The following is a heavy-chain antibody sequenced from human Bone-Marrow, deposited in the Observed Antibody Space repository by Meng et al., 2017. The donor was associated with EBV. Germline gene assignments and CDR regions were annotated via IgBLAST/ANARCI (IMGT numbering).Heavy chain of an antibody. V-gene: IGHV4-30-4*01. CDR1: GGSISSGGYF. Sequence: LRVAGPGLVKPSGHLSLTWVVSGGSISSGGYFWSWIRQPPGKGLEWIGYIYYSGSTYYNPSLKSRVTISVDTSKNQFSLKLSSVTATDTAVYYCARGSMLRGVITWFGPWGQGTLVTVSS. D-gene: IGHD3-10*01. CDR3: ARGSMLRGVITWFGP. J-gene: IGHJ5*02. CDR2: IYYSGST.